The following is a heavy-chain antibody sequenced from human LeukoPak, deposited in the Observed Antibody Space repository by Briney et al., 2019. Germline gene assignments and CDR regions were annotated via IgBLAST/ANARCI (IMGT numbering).Heavy chain of an antibody. J-gene: IGHJ6*02. V-gene: IGHV1-3*04. CDR2: INTGNGNT. D-gene: IGHD3-3*01. CDR1: GYTFTTYA. CDR3: ARAKGEKTNRLEWLLLNYYYGMDV. Sequence: GASVKVSCKASGYTFTTYAVHWVRQAPGQRLEWMGWINTGNGNTKYSQRFQGRVTMTRNTSISTAYMELSSLRSEDTAVYYCARAKGEKTNRLEWLLLNYYYGMDVWGQGTTVTVSS.